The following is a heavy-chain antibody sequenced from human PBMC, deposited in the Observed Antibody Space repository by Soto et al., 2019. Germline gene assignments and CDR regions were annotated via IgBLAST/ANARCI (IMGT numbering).Heavy chain of an antibody. CDR2: IYYSGST. V-gene: IGHV4-39*01. Sequence: QLQLQESGPGLVKPSETLSLTCTVSGGSISSSSYYWGWIRQPPGKGLEWIGTIYYSGSTYYNPSLKRRVTISVDTSKNHFSLKLTSVTAADTAVYYCARHIEDEISGYYYLFDYWGQGTLVTVSS. CDR1: GGSISSSSYY. CDR3: ARHIEDEISGYYYLFDY. J-gene: IGHJ4*02. D-gene: IGHD3-22*01.